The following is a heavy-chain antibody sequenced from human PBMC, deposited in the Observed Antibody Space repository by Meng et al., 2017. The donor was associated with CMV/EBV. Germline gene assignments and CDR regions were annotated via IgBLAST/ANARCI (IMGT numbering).Heavy chain of an antibody. CDR1: GGSISTYY. Sequence: QGQLQDWGPGLVKASETLSLTCTVSGGSISTYYCSWIRQPAGKGLEWIGRIYTSGSTNYNPSLKSRVTMSVDTSKNQFSLKLSSVTAADTAVYYCARDLMNCSSTSCANWFDPWGQGTLVTVSS. CDR3: ARDLMNCSSTSCANWFDP. V-gene: IGHV4-4*07. D-gene: IGHD2-2*01. CDR2: IYTSGST. J-gene: IGHJ5*02.